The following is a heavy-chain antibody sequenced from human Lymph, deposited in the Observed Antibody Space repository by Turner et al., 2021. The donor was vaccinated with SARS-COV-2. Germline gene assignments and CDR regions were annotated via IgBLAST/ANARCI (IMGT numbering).Heavy chain of an antibody. V-gene: IGHV3-30*03. CDR3: AWALYYYYGMDV. J-gene: IGHJ6*02. CDR2: ISYDGGHK. CDR1: GFPFISYG. Sequence: VQLVESGGGVVQPGRSLRLSCAASGFPFISYGMHWVRQAPGKGLEWVAVISYDGGHKSYADSVKGRFTISRDNSKNTLYLQMISLRAEDTAVYYCAWALYYYYGMDVWGQGTTVTVSS.